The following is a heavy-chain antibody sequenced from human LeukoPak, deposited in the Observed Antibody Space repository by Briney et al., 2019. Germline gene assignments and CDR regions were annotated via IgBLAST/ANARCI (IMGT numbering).Heavy chain of an antibody. CDR3: ARTLVLTGAFDI. V-gene: IGHV4-39*01. D-gene: IGHD2-8*02. J-gene: IGHJ3*02. CDR2: IYYSGST. CDR1: GGSISSSSYY. Sequence: SETLSLTCTVSGGSISSSSYYWGWIRQPPGKGLEWIGSIYYSGSTYYNPSLKSRVTISVDTSKNQFSLKLSSVTAADPAVYYGARTLVLTGAFDIWGQGTMVTVSS.